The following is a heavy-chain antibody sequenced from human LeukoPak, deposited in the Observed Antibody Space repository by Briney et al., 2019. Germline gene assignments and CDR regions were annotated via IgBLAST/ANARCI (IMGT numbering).Heavy chain of an antibody. Sequence: SQTLSPTCTVSGGSISSVSYYWSWPRQPAGKGLEWIGRIYTSGTTNYNPSLKSRVTISVDTSKNQFSLKLSSVTAADTAVYYCARLVVVAATGYYYGMDVWGQGTTVTVSS. V-gene: IGHV4-61*02. CDR1: GGSISSVSYY. J-gene: IGHJ6*02. CDR2: IYTSGTT. D-gene: IGHD2-15*01. CDR3: ARLVVVAATGYYYGMDV.